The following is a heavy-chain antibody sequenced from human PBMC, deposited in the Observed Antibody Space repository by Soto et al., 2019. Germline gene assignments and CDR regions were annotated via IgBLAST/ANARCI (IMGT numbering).Heavy chain of an antibody. Sequence: GGSLRLACAASGFTFSSYGMHWVRQAPGKGLEWVAVISYDGSNKYYADSVKGRFTISRDNSKNTLYLQMNSLRAEDTAVYYSAKDWGYCISTSCYRWGMDVWGQGTTVTVS. CDR3: AKDWGYCISTSCYRWGMDV. V-gene: IGHV3-30*18. J-gene: IGHJ6*02. CDR1: GFTFSSYG. CDR2: ISYDGSNK. D-gene: IGHD2-2*01.